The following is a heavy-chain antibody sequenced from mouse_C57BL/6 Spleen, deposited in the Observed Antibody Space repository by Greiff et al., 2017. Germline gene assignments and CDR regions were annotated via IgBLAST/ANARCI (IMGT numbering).Heavy chain of an antibody. J-gene: IGHJ2*01. Sequence: EVQLQESGAELVRPGASVKLSCTASGFNITDYYMHWVKQRPEQGLEWIGRIDPEDGATAYAPKFQGKATMTADTSSNTASLQLSSLTSEDTAVYYCTTGGYYGSSYGYYWGQGTTLTVSS. CDR1: GFNITDYY. V-gene: IGHV14-1*01. CDR2: IDPEDGAT. CDR3: TTGGYYGSSYGYY. D-gene: IGHD1-1*01.